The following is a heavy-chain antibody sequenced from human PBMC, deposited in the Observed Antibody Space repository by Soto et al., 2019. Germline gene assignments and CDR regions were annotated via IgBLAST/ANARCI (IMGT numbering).Heavy chain of an antibody. V-gene: IGHV3-48*02. CDR1: GFTFSSYS. CDR2: ISSSSSTI. Sequence: GGSLRLSCAASGFTFSSYSMNWVRQAPGKGLEWVSYISSSSSTIYYADSVKGRFTISRDNAKNSLYLQMNSLRDEDTAVYYCARDLPLIAVAPSDFDYWGQGTLVTVSS. J-gene: IGHJ4*02. CDR3: ARDLPLIAVAPSDFDY. D-gene: IGHD6-19*01.